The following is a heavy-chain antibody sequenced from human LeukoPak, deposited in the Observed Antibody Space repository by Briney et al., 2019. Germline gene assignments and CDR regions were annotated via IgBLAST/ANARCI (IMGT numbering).Heavy chain of an antibody. D-gene: IGHD1-7*01. CDR3: ARDAGGTNWFDP. V-gene: IGHV4-59*01. J-gene: IGHJ5*02. CDR2: IYYSGTT. CDR1: GGSISSYY. Sequence: SGTLSLTCTVSGGSISSYYWSWIRQPPGKALEWIGYIYYSGTTNYNPSLKSRVTISVDTSKNQFSLKLTSVTAADTAVYYCARDAGGTNWFDPWGQGTLVTVSS.